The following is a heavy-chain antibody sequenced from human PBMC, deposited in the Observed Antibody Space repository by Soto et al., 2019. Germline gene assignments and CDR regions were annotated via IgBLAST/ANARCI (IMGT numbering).Heavy chain of an antibody. Sequence: GXSLRLSCAASGFTFSSYGIHWVHQAPGKGLEWVAVIWYDGSNKYYADSVKGRFTISRDNSKNTLYLQMNSLRAEDTAVYYCARAGKDFWSGPLVYWGQGTLVTVSS. D-gene: IGHD3-3*01. V-gene: IGHV3-33*01. CDR2: IWYDGSNK. CDR1: GFTFSSYG. CDR3: ARAGKDFWSGPLVY. J-gene: IGHJ4*02.